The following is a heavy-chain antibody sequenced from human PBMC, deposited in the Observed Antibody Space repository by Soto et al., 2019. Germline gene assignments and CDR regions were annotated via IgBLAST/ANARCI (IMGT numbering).Heavy chain of an antibody. Sequence: GGSLRLSCAAPGFTFSSYEMNWVRQAPGKGLERVSYISSSGSTIYYADSVKGRFTISRDNAKNSLYLQMNSLRAEDTAVYYCARDGGLGDYYYYFGIEVWGQGTTVTVSS. V-gene: IGHV3-48*03. J-gene: IGHJ6*02. CDR1: GFTFSSYE. CDR3: ARDGGLGDYYYYFGIEV. D-gene: IGHD3-10*01. CDR2: ISSSGSTI.